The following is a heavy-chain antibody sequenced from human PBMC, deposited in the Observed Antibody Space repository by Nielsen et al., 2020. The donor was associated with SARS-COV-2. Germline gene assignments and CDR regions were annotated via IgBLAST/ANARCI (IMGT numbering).Heavy chain of an antibody. CDR3: AKEYYYDSSGLFDY. J-gene: IGHJ4*02. D-gene: IGHD3-22*01. Sequence: GESLKISCAASGFTFSNAWMSWVRQAPGKGLEWVAVISYDGSNKYYADSVKGRFTISRDNSKNTLYLQMNSLRAEDTAVYYCAKEYYYDSSGLFDYWGQGTLVTVSS. CDR2: ISYDGSNK. CDR1: GFTFSNAW. V-gene: IGHV3-30*18.